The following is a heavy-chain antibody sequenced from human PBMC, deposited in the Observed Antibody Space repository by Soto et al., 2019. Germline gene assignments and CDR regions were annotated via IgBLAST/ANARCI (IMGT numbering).Heavy chain of an antibody. V-gene: IGHV1-8*01. CDR2: MNPNSGNT. Sequence: ASVKVSCKASGYTFTSYDINWVRQATGQGLEWMGWMNPNSGNTGYAQKFQGRVTMTRNTSISTAYMELSSLRSEDTAVYYCARIAEYSSSSIRLYYMDVWGKGTTVTVSS. J-gene: IGHJ6*03. CDR3: ARIAEYSSSSIRLYYMDV. CDR1: GYTFTSYD. D-gene: IGHD6-6*01.